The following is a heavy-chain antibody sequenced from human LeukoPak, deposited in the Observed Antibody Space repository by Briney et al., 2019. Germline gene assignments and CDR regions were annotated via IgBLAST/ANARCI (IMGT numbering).Heavy chain of an antibody. J-gene: IGHJ5*02. CDR1: GGSFSGYY. D-gene: IGHD3-3*01. V-gene: IGHV4-34*01. Sequence: PSETLSLTCAVYGGSFSGYYWSWIRQPPGKGLEWLGEINHSGSTNYNPSLKSRVTISVDTSKNQFSLKLSSVTAADTAVYYCARETTIFGVGRGWFDPWGQGTLVTVSS. CDR3: ARETTIFGVGRGWFDP. CDR2: INHSGST.